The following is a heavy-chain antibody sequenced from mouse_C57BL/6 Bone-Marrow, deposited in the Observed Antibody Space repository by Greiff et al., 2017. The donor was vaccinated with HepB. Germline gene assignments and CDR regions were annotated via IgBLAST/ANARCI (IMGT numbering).Heavy chain of an antibody. CDR1: GYTFTDYY. CDR2: IYPGSGNT. J-gene: IGHJ2*01. V-gene: IGHV1-76*01. Sequence: QVQLQQSGAELVRPGASVKLSCKASGYTFTDYYINWVKQRPGQGLEWIARIYPGSGNTYYNEKFKGKATLTAEKSSSTAYMQLSSLTSEDSAVYFCASTGGYGYDLYYLDYWGQGTTLTVSS. D-gene: IGHD2-2*01. CDR3: ASTGGYGYDLYYLDY.